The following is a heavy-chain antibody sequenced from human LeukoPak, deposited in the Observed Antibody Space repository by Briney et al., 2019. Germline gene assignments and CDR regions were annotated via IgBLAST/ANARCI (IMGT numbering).Heavy chain of an antibody. D-gene: IGHD3-3*02. J-gene: IGHJ3*02. CDR1: GFSFSTNP. Sequence: PGGSLRLSCAVSGFSFSTNPMSWVRQAPGKGLEWVSAISPDRTYYADSGKGRLTISRDNYKNTVDLHINSPRAEDTAIYYCMKEHVDGAFTRSFEIWGQGTVVTVSS. V-gene: IGHV3-23*01. CDR3: MKEHVDGAFTRSFEI. CDR2: ISPDRT.